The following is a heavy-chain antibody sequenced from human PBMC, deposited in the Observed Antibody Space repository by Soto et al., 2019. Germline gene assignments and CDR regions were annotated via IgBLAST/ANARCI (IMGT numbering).Heavy chain of an antibody. D-gene: IGHD3-3*01. J-gene: IGHJ6*02. V-gene: IGHV3-15*07. CDR3: TTDSGRITIFGVVISLYGMDV. Sequence: GGSLRLSCAASGFTXSNAWMNWVRQAPGKGLEWVGRIKSKTDGGTTDYAAPVKGRFTISRDDSKNTLYLQMNSLKTEDTAVYYCTTDSGRITIFGVVISLYGMDVWGQGTTVTVSS. CDR1: GFTXSNAW. CDR2: IKSKTDGGTT.